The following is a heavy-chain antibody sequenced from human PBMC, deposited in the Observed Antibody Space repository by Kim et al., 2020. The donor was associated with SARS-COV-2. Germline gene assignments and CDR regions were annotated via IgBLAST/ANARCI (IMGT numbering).Heavy chain of an antibody. J-gene: IGHJ5*02. CDR1: GYTFTSYA. D-gene: IGHD3-22*01. Sequence: ASVKVSCKASGYTFTSYAMNWVRQAPGQGLEWMGWINTNTGNPTYAQGFTGRFVFSLDTSVSTAYLQISSLKAEDTAVYYCARDPLTYYYDSSGNSIWFDPWGQGTLVTVSS. V-gene: IGHV7-4-1*02. CDR3: ARDPLTYYYDSSGNSIWFDP. CDR2: INTNTGNP.